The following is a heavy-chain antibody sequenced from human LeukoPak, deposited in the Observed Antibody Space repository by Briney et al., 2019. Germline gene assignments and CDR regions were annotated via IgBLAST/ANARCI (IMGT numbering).Heavy chain of an antibody. CDR1: GGSISSSSYY. CDR3: ARRYDFWSGYYRPMYYFDY. D-gene: IGHD3-3*01. CDR2: IYYSGST. J-gene: IGHJ4*02. V-gene: IGHV4-39*01. Sequence: SETLSLTCTVSGGSISSSSYYWGWIRQPPGKGLERIGSIYYSGSTYYNPSLKSRVTISVDTSKNQFSLKLSSVTAADTAVYYCARRYDFWSGYYRPMYYFDYWGQGTLVTVSS.